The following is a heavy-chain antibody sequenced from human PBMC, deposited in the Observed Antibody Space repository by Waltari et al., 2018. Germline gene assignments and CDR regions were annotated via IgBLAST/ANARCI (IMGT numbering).Heavy chain of an antibody. J-gene: IGHJ3*02. V-gene: IGHV4-39*01. Sequence: QLQLQESGPGLVQPSETLSLTCTVSGGSISSSNYYWGRIRQPPGKGLEWIGSIYYSGSTYYNPSLKSRVTISVDTSKNQFSLRLSSVTAADTAVYYCARAGGNGYYAFDIWGQGTMVTVSS. CDR3: ARAGGNGYYAFDI. CDR2: IYYSGST. CDR1: GGSISSSNYY. D-gene: IGHD3-3*01.